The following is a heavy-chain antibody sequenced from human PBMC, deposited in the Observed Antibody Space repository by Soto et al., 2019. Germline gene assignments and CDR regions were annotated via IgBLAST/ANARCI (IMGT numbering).Heavy chain of an antibody. V-gene: IGHV1-46*01. CDR3: ARWAPDAFHV. CDR2: VNPSSGGT. Sequence: ASVKVSCKASGYSFTTYNIHWVRQAPGQGLEWMGVVNPSSGGTSYAQKFQGRVTMTRDTSTSTVYMELSSLRSEDAAVYFCARWAPDAFHVWGQGTLVTVSS. J-gene: IGHJ3*01. CDR1: GYSFTTYN.